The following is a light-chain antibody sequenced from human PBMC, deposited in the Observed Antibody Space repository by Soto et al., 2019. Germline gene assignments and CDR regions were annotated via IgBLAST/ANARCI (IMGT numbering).Light chain of an antibody. Sequence: QSALTQPPSVSGAPGQAVSISCTGSGSNLGAGYDVNWYQQFPGTAPTLLISDNTNRPSGVPDRFSGSKSGTSASLAISGLQSDDEADYYCQSYDNSLRGYVFGPGTKVTVL. V-gene: IGLV1-40*01. CDR3: QSYDNSLRGYV. CDR1: GSNLGAGYD. J-gene: IGLJ1*01. CDR2: DNT.